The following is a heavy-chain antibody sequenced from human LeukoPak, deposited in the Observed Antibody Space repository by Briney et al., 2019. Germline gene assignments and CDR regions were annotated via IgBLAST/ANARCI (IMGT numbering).Heavy chain of an antibody. V-gene: IGHV4-31*03. J-gene: IGHJ4*02. CDR1: GGSISSGGYY. CDR2: IYYGGST. CDR3: AREGSGDSAGYYFDY. D-gene: IGHD2-21*02. Sequence: SQTLSLTCTVSGGSISSGGYYWSWIRQHPGKGLEWIGYIYYGGSTYYNPSLKSRVTISVDTSKNQFSLKLSSVTAADTAVYYCAREGSGDSAGYYFDYRGQGTLVTVSS.